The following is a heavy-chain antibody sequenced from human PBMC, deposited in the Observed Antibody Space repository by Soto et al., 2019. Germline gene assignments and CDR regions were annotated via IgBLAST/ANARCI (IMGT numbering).Heavy chain of an antibody. CDR3: ARQYDFWSGFSQPTYYYGMDV. CDR1: GYGFTSYW. CDR2: IDPSDSYT. Sequence: PGESLKISCKGSGYGFTSYWISWVRQMPGKGLEWMGRIDPSDSYTNYSPSFQGHVTISADKSISTAYLQWSSLKASDTAMYYCARQYDFWSGFSQPTYYYGMDVWGQGTTVTSP. V-gene: IGHV5-10-1*01. J-gene: IGHJ6*02. D-gene: IGHD3-3*01.